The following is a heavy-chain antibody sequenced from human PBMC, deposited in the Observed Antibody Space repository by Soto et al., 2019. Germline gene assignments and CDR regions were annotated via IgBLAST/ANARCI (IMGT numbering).Heavy chain of an antibody. CDR1: GFTFSSYW. V-gene: IGHV3-7*01. D-gene: IGHD6-6*01. Sequence: PGGSLRLSCAASGFTFSSYWMSWVRQAPGKGLEWVANIKQDGSEKYYVDSVKGRFTISRDNAKNSLYPQMNSLRAEDTAVYYCARDRHNGAARPFPDYYYYYYMDVWGKGTTVTSP. CDR2: IKQDGSEK. J-gene: IGHJ6*03. CDR3: ARDRHNGAARPFPDYYYYYYMDV.